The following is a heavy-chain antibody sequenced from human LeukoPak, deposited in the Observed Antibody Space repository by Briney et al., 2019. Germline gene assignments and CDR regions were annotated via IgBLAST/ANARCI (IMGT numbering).Heavy chain of an antibody. D-gene: IGHD3-22*01. Sequence: GGSLRLSCAASGFTFSSYEMNWVRQAPGKGLEWVSYISSSGSTIYYADSVKGRFTISRDNAKNTLYLQMNSLRAEDTAVYYCARDRGYDSSGYSPYFDYWGQGTLVTVSS. V-gene: IGHV3-48*03. CDR2: ISSSGSTI. J-gene: IGHJ4*02. CDR1: GFTFSSYE. CDR3: ARDRGYDSSGYSPYFDY.